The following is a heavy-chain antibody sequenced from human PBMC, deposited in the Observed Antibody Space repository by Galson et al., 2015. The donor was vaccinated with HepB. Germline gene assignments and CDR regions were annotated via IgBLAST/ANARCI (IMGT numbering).Heavy chain of an antibody. CDR3: AKDARRWLQYWDFDY. V-gene: IGHV3-23*01. J-gene: IGHJ4*02. Sequence: SLRLSCAASGFTFSSYAMSWVRQAPGKGLEWVSAISGSGGSTYYADSVKGRFAISRDNSKNTLYLQMNSLRAEDTAVYYCAKDARRWLQYWDFDYWGQGTLVTVSS. CDR1: GFTFSSYA. CDR2: ISGSGGST. D-gene: IGHD5-24*01.